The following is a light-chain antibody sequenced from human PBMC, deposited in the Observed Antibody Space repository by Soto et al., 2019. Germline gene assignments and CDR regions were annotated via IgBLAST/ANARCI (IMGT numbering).Light chain of an antibody. CDR1: QGISSR. CDR3: QQLNSYPLT. Sequence: QFTQSRSSLSASVGDRVTITCRASQGISSRLAWYQQKPGGAPKVLIYGASTLQSGVPSRFSGSGSGTDFTLTISSLQPEDFATYYCQQLNSYPLTFGGGTKVDIK. CDR2: GAS. J-gene: IGKJ4*01. V-gene: IGKV1-9*01.